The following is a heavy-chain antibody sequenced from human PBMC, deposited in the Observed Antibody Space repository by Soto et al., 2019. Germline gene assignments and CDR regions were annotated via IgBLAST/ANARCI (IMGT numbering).Heavy chain of an antibody. Sequence: SGPTLVNPTQTLTLTCTFSGFSLITSGMRVSWIRQPPGKALEWLARIDWDDDKFYNTSLKTRLTISKDSSKNQVVLTMTNMDPVDTATYYCARMFHCSGGTCPFDYWGQRALVTVSS. J-gene: IGHJ4*02. V-gene: IGHV2-70*04. CDR3: ARMFHCSGGTCPFDY. D-gene: IGHD2-15*01. CDR2: IDWDDDK. CDR1: GFSLITSGMR.